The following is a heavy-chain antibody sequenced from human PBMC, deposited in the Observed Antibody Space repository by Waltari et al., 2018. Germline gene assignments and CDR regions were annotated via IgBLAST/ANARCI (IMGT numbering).Heavy chain of an antibody. CDR2: LKSKAEGGTT. Sequence: EVQLVESGGGLVKPGDSLRLYCCASGFTFANPWLNWVRQAPGTGVEWVGRLKSKAEGGTTDYAAPVKGRFAISRDDSKDTAYLQMNSLKTEDTAMYFCTTEGGRTWPMYWGQGTLVTVSS. V-gene: IGHV3-15*01. D-gene: IGHD2-2*01. CDR3: TTEGGRTWPMY. CDR1: GFTFANPW. J-gene: IGHJ4*02.